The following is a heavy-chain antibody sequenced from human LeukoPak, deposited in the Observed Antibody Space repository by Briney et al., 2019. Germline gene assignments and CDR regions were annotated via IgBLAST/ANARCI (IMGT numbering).Heavy chain of an antibody. CDR3: ARARHLQREAARPSDAFDI. J-gene: IGHJ3*02. V-gene: IGHV1-69*02. CDR1: GGTFSSYT. Sequence: SVKVSCKASGGTFSSYTISWVRQAPGQGLEWMGRIIPILGIANYAQKFQGRVTITADKSTSTAYMELSSLRSEDTAVYYCARARHLQREAARPSDAFDIWGQGTMVTVSS. CDR2: IIPILGIA. D-gene: IGHD6-6*01.